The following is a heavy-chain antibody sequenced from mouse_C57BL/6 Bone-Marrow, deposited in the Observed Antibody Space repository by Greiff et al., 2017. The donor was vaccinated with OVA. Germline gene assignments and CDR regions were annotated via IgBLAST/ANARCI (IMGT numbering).Heavy chain of an antibody. Sequence: EVQLQQSGPGLVKPSQSLSLTCSVTGYSITSGYYWNWIRQFPGNKLEWMGYISYDGSNNYNPSLKNRISITRDTSKNQFFLKLNSVTTEDTATYYCARPHYYGSSYFDYWGQGTTLTVSS. D-gene: IGHD1-1*01. V-gene: IGHV3-6*01. CDR2: ISYDGSN. J-gene: IGHJ2*01. CDR1: GYSITSGYY. CDR3: ARPHYYGSSYFDY.